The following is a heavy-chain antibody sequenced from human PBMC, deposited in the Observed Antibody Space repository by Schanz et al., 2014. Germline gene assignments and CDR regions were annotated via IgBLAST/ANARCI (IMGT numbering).Heavy chain of an antibody. CDR1: GFSIRNHD. V-gene: IGHV3-13*04. J-gene: IGHJ4*02. D-gene: IGHD6-19*01. Sequence: DVQLLESGGGLVQPGGSLRLSCAASGFSIRNHDMHWVRQATGAGLEWVSAIGTAGDTFYLDSVKGRFTISRDNAKNSLFLQMNRLRAEDTALYYCAIIGVMVAVAGTRADYWGQGTLVTVSS. CDR2: IGTAGDT. CDR3: AIIGVMVAVAGTRADY.